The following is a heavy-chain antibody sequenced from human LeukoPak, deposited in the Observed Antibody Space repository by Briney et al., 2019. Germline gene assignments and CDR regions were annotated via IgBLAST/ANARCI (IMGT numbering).Heavy chain of an antibody. V-gene: IGHV5-51*01. Sequence: GESLKISCKGSGYSFTSYWIGWVRQMPGKGLEWMGIIYPGDSDTRYSPSFQGQVTISADKPISPAYLQWSSLKASDTAMYYCARHSDYYDSSGYQDYWGQGTLVTVSS. CDR1: GYSFTSYW. D-gene: IGHD3-22*01. CDR3: ARHSDYYDSSGYQDY. CDR2: IYPGDSDT. J-gene: IGHJ4*02.